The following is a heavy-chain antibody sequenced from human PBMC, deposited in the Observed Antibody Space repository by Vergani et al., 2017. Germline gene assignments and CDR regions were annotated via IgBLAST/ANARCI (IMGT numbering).Heavy chain of an antibody. J-gene: IGHJ3*01. CDR2: IYPGDSEV. CDR3: ASGGHGSENGGALQL. V-gene: IGHV5-51*01. D-gene: IGHD3-10*01. Sequence: EKQLVQSGSETKKPGESLKISCQAFGYIFSNFWIGWVRQRPGRGLEWMGMIYPGDSEVKSNPTFRGQVIFSVDTSVNTAYLQWRSLQASDTATYFCASGGHGSENGGALQLWGQGTIITVSS. CDR1: GYIFSNFW.